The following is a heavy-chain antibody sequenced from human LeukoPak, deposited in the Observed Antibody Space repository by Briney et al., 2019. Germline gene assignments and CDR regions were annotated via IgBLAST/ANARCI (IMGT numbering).Heavy chain of an antibody. CDR3: VFIGGGYSSSWYVFDF. J-gene: IGHJ4*02. CDR2: IKQDGSEK. CDR1: GFTFSSYW. Sequence: PGGSLRLSCAASGFTFSSYWMSWVRQAPGKGLEWVANIKQDGSEKYYVDSVKGRFTISRDNTKNSLYLQMNSLRAEDTAVYYCVFIGGGYSSSWYVFDFWGQGTLVTVSS. V-gene: IGHV3-7*01. D-gene: IGHD6-13*01.